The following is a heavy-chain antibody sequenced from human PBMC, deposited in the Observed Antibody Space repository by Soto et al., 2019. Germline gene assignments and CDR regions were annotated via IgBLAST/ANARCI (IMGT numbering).Heavy chain of an antibody. CDR3: ARDYGDSDCAFDI. CDR2: ISSSSSYI. Sequence: EVRLVESGGGLVKPGESLRLSCAASGFTFSNSNMNWVRQAPGKGLEWVSSISSSSSYIYYADSVKGRFTISRDNAKNSLSLQMNSLRAEDTAVYYCARDYGDSDCAFDIWGQGTMVTVSS. D-gene: IGHD4-17*01. V-gene: IGHV3-21*01. CDR1: GFTFSNSN. J-gene: IGHJ3*02.